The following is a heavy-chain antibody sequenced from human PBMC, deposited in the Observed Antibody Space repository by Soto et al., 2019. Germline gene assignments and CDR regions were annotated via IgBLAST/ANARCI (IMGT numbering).Heavy chain of an antibody. D-gene: IGHD3-10*01. CDR2: INPSGGST. Sequence: ASVKVSCKASGYTFTSYYMHWVRQAPGQGLEWMGIINPSGGSTSYAQKFQGRGTMTRDTSTSTVYMELSSLRSEDTAVYYCARDMGFGLSDYWGQGTLVTVSS. CDR1: GYTFTSYY. CDR3: ARDMGFGLSDY. J-gene: IGHJ4*02. V-gene: IGHV1-46*01.